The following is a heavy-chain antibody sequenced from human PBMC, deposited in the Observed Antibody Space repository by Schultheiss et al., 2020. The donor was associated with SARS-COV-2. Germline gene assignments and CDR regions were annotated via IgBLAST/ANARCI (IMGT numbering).Heavy chain of an antibody. Sequence: SETLSLTCAVSGYSISSGYYWGWIRQPPGKGLEWIGSIYHSGSTYYNPSLKSRVTISVDTSKNQFSLKLSSVTAADTAVYYCARANSNYYDSSGYSDYWGQGTLVTVSS. CDR1: GYSISSGYY. V-gene: IGHV4-38-2*01. CDR3: ARANSNYYDSSGYSDY. D-gene: IGHD3-22*01. CDR2: IYHSGST. J-gene: IGHJ4*02.